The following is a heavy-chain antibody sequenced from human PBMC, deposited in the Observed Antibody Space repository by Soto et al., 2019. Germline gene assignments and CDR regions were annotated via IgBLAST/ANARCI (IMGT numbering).Heavy chain of an antibody. Sequence: PSETLSLTCTGSGGSISSYYWSWIRQPPGKGLEWIGYIYYSGSTNYNPSLKSRVTISVDTSKNQFSLTLSCVTAADTAVYYCARAYGGYADFWGQGALVNASS. V-gene: IGHV4-59*01. J-gene: IGHJ4*02. CDR2: IYYSGST. D-gene: IGHD5-12*01. CDR3: ARAYGGYADF. CDR1: GGSISSYY.